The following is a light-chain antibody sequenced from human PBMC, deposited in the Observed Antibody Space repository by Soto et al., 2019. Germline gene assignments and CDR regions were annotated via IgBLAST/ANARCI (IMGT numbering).Light chain of an antibody. CDR2: DVS. V-gene: IGLV2-14*01. CDR3: SSYTRSSTLYVV. J-gene: IGLJ2*01. Sequence: QSVLTQPASVSGSPGQSNTISCTGTSSDVGGYNYVSWYQQHPGKAPKLMIYDVSNRPSGVSNRFSGSKSGNTASLTISGLQAEDEADYYCSSYTRSSTLYVVFGGGTKLTVL. CDR1: SSDVGGYNY.